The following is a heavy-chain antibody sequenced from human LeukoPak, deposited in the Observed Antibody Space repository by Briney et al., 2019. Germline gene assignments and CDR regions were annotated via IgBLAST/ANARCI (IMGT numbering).Heavy chain of an antibody. J-gene: IGHJ4*02. Sequence: ASVMVSCKASGYTFTSYGISWVRQAPGQGLEWMGWISANNGNTNYAQKLQGRVTMTTDTSTSTAYMELRSLRSDDTAVYYCARSELTYYDFWSGYYLLDYWGQGTLVTVTS. CDR2: ISANNGNT. V-gene: IGHV1-18*01. D-gene: IGHD3-3*01. CDR3: ARSELTYYDFWSGYYLLDY. CDR1: GYTFTSYG.